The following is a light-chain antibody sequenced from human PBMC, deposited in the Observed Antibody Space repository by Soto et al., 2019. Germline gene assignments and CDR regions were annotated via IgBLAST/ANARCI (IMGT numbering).Light chain of an antibody. J-gene: IGKJ1*01. Sequence: DIQMTQSPSSLSASIGDRVTIACRASQNIANFLNWYQHQAGKAPKLLIYDASSLQSGVPSRFSGSGSGTDFTLTISSTQPEDFATYYCQQSYRTPRTFGPGTKVDIK. CDR3: QQSYRTPRT. V-gene: IGKV1-39*01. CDR2: DAS. CDR1: QNIANF.